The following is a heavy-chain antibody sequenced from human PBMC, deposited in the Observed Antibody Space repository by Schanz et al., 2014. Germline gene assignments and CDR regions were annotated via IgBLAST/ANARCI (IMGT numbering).Heavy chain of an antibody. V-gene: IGHV1-18*01. J-gene: IGHJ4*02. D-gene: IGHD6-19*01. Sequence: QVHLVQSGAEVKKPGASVKVSCKTSGYTFSNDDINWVRQAPGQGLEWMGWISAYNGNTNYAQKLQGRVTMTTDTSTSTAYMELRSLRSDDTAVYYCARGGYSSGWYDRDIAHFDYWGQGTLVTVSS. CDR1: GYTFSNDD. CDR2: ISAYNGNT. CDR3: ARGGYSSGWYDRDIAHFDY.